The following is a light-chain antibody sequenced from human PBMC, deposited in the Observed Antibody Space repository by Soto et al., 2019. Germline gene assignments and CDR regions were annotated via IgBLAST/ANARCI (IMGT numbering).Light chain of an antibody. J-gene: IGKJ1*01. CDR2: DAS. V-gene: IGKV3-11*01. CDR1: QSVSSY. Sequence: EIVLTRSPATLSLSPGGRATLSCRASQSVSSYLAWYQQKPGQAPRLLIYDASNRATGIPARFSGSGSGTDFTLTISSLEPEDFAVYYCQQRSNWPVTFGQGTKVDIK. CDR3: QQRSNWPVT.